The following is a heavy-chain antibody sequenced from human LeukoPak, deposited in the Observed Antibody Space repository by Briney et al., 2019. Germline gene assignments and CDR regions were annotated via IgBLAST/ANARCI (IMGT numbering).Heavy chain of an antibody. V-gene: IGHV1-46*01. CDR2: INPSGGST. J-gene: IGHJ4*02. Sequence: ASVKVSCKVSGYTLTELSMHWVRQAPGQGLEWMGIINPSGGSTSYAQKFQGRVTMTRDTSTSTVYMELSSLRSEDTAVYYCARAYTIFGVGIPGYWGQGTLVTVSS. CDR1: GYTLTELS. CDR3: ARAYTIFGVGIPGY. D-gene: IGHD3-3*01.